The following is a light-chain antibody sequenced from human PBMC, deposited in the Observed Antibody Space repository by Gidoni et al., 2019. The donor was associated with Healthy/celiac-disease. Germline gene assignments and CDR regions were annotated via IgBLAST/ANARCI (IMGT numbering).Light chain of an antibody. CDR3: MQALQTPPGT. Sequence: DVVLTQSRLSLPVTPGEPASISCRSSQSLLHSNGYNYLDWYLQKPGQPPQLLIYLGSNRAAGVPDRFSGSGSGTDFTLKISRVVAEDVGVYYCMQALQTPPGTFGPGTKVDIK. J-gene: IGKJ3*01. CDR1: QSLLHSNGYNY. CDR2: LGS. V-gene: IGKV2-28*01.